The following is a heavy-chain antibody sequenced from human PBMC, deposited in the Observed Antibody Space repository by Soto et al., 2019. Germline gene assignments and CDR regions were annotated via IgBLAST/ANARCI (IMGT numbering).Heavy chain of an antibody. J-gene: IGHJ6*02. CDR3: AREGITGTTDYYYDYGMDV. V-gene: IGHV1-69*06. CDR1: GGTFSSYA. CDR2: IIPIFGTA. D-gene: IGHD1-20*01. Sequence: QVQLVQSGAEVKKPGSSVKVSCKASGGTFSSYAISWVRQAPGQGLEWMGGIIPIFGTANYAQKFQGRVTITADKSTSTAYMELSSLRSEDTAVYYCAREGITGTTDYYYDYGMDVWGQGTTVTVSS.